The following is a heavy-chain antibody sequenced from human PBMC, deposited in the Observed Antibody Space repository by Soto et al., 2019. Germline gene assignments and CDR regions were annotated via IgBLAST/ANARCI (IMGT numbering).Heavy chain of an antibody. Sequence: SETLSLTCTVSGGSISSYYWNWIRQPPGKGLEWIGYFCHSGSTYDNPSLKSRVTISVDRSKNQFSLKLSSVTAADTAVYYCARSGYSYGYIDYWGQGTLVTVSS. V-gene: IGHV4-59*12. CDR3: ARSGYSYGYIDY. CDR1: GGSISSYY. J-gene: IGHJ4*02. D-gene: IGHD5-18*01. CDR2: FCHSGST.